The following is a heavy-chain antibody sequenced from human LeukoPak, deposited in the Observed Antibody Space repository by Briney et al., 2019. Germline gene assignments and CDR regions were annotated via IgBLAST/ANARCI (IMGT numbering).Heavy chain of an antibody. D-gene: IGHD3-3*01. CDR2: INAGNGNT. CDR3: ASTKNTLRFLEWYKLDY. CDR1: GYTFSSYA. Sequence: ASVKVSCKASGYTFSSYAMYWVRQAPGHRLEWMGWINAGNGNTKFSQKFQGRVTITRDTSASTAYMELSSLRSEDTAVYYCASTKNTLRFLEWYKLDYWGQGTLVTVSS. J-gene: IGHJ4*02. V-gene: IGHV1-3*01.